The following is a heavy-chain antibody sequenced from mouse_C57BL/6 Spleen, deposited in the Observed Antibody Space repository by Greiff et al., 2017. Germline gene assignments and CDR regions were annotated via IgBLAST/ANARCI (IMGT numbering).Heavy chain of an antibody. CDR3: ARRGPWEVGDYFDY. Sequence: EVQLQESGAELVRPGSSVKMSCKTSGYTFTSYGINWVKQRPGQGLEWIGYIYTGNGDTEDNEKFKGKATLTSDTSSSTAYMQLSSLTSEDSAIYFCARRGPWEVGDYFDYWGQSTTLTVSS. V-gene: IGHV1-58*01. CDR1: GYTFTSYG. CDR2: IYTGNGDT. D-gene: IGHD1-3*01. J-gene: IGHJ2*01.